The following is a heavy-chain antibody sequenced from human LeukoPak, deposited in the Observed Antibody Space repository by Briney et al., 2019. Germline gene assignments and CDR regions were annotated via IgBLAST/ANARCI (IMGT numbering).Heavy chain of an antibody. CDR2: ISGSGGST. CDR3: AKQGSTSPRHSYYFDY. CDR1: GFTFSSYA. V-gene: IGHV3-23*01. D-gene: IGHD1-1*01. J-gene: IGHJ4*02. Sequence: GGSLRLSCAASGFTFSSYAMSWVRQAPGKGLEWVSAISGSGGSTYYADSVKGRFTISRDNSKNTLYLQMNSLRAEDTAVYYCAKQGSTSPRHSYYFDYWGQGTLVTVSS.